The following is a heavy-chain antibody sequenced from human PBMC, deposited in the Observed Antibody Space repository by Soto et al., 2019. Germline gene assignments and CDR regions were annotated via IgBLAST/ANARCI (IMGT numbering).Heavy chain of an antibody. V-gene: IGHV3-7*03. CDR1: GFTFSSYW. CDR3: ARDRIEAAGTPRFNYYYGMDV. J-gene: IGHJ6*02. Sequence: GGSLRLSCAASGFTFSSYWMSWVRQAPGKGLEWVANIKLDGSEKYYVDSVKGRFTLSRDNAKNSLQLQMSSLRAEDTAVYYCARDRIEAAGTPRFNYYYGMDVWGQGTTVTVSS. D-gene: IGHD6-13*01. CDR2: IKLDGSEK.